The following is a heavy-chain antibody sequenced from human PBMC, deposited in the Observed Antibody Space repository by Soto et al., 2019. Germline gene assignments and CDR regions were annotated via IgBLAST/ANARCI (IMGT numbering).Heavy chain of an antibody. J-gene: IGHJ3*02. CDR3: ARYGDYRPDAFDI. Sequence: GGSLRLSCAASGFTFGDYYMSWIRQAPGKGLEWVSYISSSGSTTYYADSVKGRFTISRDNAKNSLYLQMNSLRAEDTAVYYCARYGDYRPDAFDIWGQGTMVTVSS. CDR2: ISSSGSTT. V-gene: IGHV3-11*01. CDR1: GFTFGDYY. D-gene: IGHD4-17*01.